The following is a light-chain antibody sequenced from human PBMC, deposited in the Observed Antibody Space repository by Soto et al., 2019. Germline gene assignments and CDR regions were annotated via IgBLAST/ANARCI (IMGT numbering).Light chain of an antibody. CDR1: QSISSY. Sequence: DIQMTQSPSSLSASVGDIVTINCRASQSISSYLNWYQQKPGKAPKLLIYAASSLQSGVPARFSGSGSGTDFTLTISSLQPEDFVTYYCQQSYSTPITFGQGTRLEIK. CDR2: AAS. V-gene: IGKV1-39*01. CDR3: QQSYSTPIT. J-gene: IGKJ5*01.